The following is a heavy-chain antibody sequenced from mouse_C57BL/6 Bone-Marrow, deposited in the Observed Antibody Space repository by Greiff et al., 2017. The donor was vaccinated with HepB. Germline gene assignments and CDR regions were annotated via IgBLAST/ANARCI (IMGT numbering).Heavy chain of an antibody. D-gene: IGHD1-1*01. Sequence: QVQLQQPGTELVKPGASVKLSCKASGYTFTSYWMHWVKQRPGQGLEWIGNINPSNGGTNYNEKFKSKATLTVDKSSSTAYMQLSSLTSEDAAVYYCARWATTVPWFAYWGQGTLVTVSA. J-gene: IGHJ3*01. V-gene: IGHV1-53*01. CDR3: ARWATTVPWFAY. CDR2: INPSNGGT. CDR1: GYTFTSYW.